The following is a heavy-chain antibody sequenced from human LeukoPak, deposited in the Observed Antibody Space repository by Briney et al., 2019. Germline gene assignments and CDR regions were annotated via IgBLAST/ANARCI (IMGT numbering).Heavy chain of an antibody. CDR3: ARGVNYSLSGTYGI. CDR2: ISASGNT. Sequence: SETLSLTCTVSGGSISNYYWSWIRQPAGKGLEWIGRISASGNTNYNPSLKSRVTMSVDTSMNLFALKLTSVTAADTAVYYCARGVNYSLSGTYGIWGPGTLVTVSS. D-gene: IGHD3-10*01. J-gene: IGHJ4*02. V-gene: IGHV4-4*07. CDR1: GGSISNYY.